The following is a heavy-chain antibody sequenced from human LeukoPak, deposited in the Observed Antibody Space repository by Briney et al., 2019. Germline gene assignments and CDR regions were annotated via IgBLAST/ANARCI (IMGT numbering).Heavy chain of an antibody. CDR1: GFTFSSYS. CDR2: ISSSSYI. CDR3: ARHVWFGELHDY. J-gene: IGHJ4*02. V-gene: IGHV3-21*01. D-gene: IGHD3-10*01. Sequence: PGGSLRLSCAASGFTFSSYSMNWVRQAPGKGLEWVSSISSSSYIYYADSVKGRFTISRDNAKNSLYLQMNSLRAEDTAVYYCARHVWFGELHDYWGQGTLVTVSS.